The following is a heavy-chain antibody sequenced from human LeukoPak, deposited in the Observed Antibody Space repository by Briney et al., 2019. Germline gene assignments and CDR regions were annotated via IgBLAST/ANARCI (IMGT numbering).Heavy chain of an antibody. CDR1: GGSISSRSFY. J-gene: IGHJ4*02. Sequence: SETLSLTCTVSGGSISSRSFYWGWIRQPPGQGLQWLGHIFHSGSTSYNSSFKSRVTILVATSKNQFFLEVNSVTAADTAMYYCARVATSFGGYYFDHWGQGILVTASS. CDR2: IFHSGST. V-gene: IGHV4-39*07. CDR3: ARVATSFGGYYFDH. D-gene: IGHD3-3*01.